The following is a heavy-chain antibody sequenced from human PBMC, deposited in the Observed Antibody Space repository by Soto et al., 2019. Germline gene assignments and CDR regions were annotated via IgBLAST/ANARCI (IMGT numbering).Heavy chain of an antibody. CDR2: IKSKTDGGTT. Sequence: GGSLRLSCAASGFTFSNAWMSWVRQAPGKGLEWVGRIKSKTDGGTTDYAAPVKGRFTISRDDSKNTLYLQMNSLKTEDTAVYYCTTSRIAARPDFDYWGQGTLVTVSS. CDR3: TTSRIAARPDFDY. J-gene: IGHJ4*02. D-gene: IGHD6-6*01. CDR1: GFTFSNAW. V-gene: IGHV3-15*01.